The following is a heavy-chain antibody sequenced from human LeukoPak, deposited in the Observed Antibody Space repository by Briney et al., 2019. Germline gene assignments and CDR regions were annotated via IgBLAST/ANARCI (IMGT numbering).Heavy chain of an antibody. CDR1: GFTVIRYQ. CDR2: INPTGGST. Sequence: GASVKVSCKQSGFTVIRYQMHWVRQTPGQGLEWMGIINPTGGSTSHAQKFQGRVTMTRDTSTSTVYMELSSLRSEDTAVYYCARKGSSSCFDYWGQGTLVTVSS. D-gene: IGHD6-6*01. J-gene: IGHJ4*02. CDR3: ARKGSSSCFDY. V-gene: IGHV1-46*01.